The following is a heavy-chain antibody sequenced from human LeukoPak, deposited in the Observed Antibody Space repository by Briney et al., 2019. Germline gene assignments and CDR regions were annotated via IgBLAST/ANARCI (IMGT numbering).Heavy chain of an antibody. V-gene: IGHV3-30-3*01. J-gene: IGHJ6*02. CDR1: GFTFSSYA. CDR2: ISYDGSNK. Sequence: GGSLRLSCAASGFTFSSYAMHWVRQAPGKGLEWVAVISYDGSNKYYADSVKGRFTISRDNSKNTLYLQMNSLRAEDTAVYYCARDTSVTNWGSSAYYYYGMDVWGQETTVTVSS. D-gene: IGHD3-16*01. CDR3: ARDTSVTNWGSSAYYYYGMDV.